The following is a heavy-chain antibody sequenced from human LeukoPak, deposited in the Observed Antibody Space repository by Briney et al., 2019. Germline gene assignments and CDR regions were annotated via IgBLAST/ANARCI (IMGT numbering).Heavy chain of an antibody. J-gene: IGHJ4*02. CDR3: ARYSSSSRGVFGY. V-gene: IGHV3-30-3*01. CDR1: GFTFSSYA. Sequence: GGSLRLSCAASGFTFSSYAMHWVRQAPGKGLEWVAVISYDGSSKYYADSVKGRFTISRDNSKNTLYLQMNSLRAEDTAVYYCARYSSSSRGVFGYWGQGTLVTVSS. CDR2: ISYDGSSK. D-gene: IGHD6-6*01.